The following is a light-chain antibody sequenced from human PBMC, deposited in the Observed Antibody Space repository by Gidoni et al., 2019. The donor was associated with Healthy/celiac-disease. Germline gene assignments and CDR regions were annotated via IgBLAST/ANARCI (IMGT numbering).Light chain of an antibody. CDR3: QQRSNWLT. CDR2: DAS. Sequence: IVLTQSPATLSLSPGERATLSGTASQSVSSYLAWYQQKPGQAPRLLIYDASNRATGIPARFSGSGSGTDFTLTIGRLEPEDFAVYFWQQRSNWLTFGGGTKVEIK. J-gene: IGKJ4*01. CDR1: QSVSSY. V-gene: IGKV3-11*01.